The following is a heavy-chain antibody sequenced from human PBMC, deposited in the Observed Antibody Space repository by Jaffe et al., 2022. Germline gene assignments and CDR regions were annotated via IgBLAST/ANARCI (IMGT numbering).Heavy chain of an antibody. J-gene: IGHJ3*02. CDR1: GFTFSSYE. Sequence: EVQLVESGGGLVQPGGSLRLSCAASGFTFSSYEMNWVRQAPGKGLEWVSYISSSGSTIYYADSVKGRFTISRDNAKNSLYLQMNSLRAEDTAVYYCARMGHIVVVVAANSDAFDIWGQGTMVTVSS. CDR2: ISSSGSTI. D-gene: IGHD2-15*01. CDR3: ARMGHIVVVVAANSDAFDI. V-gene: IGHV3-48*03.